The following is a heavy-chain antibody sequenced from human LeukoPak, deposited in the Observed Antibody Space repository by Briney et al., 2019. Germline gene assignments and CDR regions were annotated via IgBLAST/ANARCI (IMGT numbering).Heavy chain of an antibody. CDR2: ISGSGGST. V-gene: IGHV3-23*01. CDR1: GFTFSSYA. J-gene: IGHJ4*02. CDR3: ATQIDYDFWSGYYGY. Sequence: GGSLRLSCASSGFTFSSYAMSWVRRAPGKGLEWVSAISGSGGSTYYADSVKGRFTISRDNSKNTLYLQMNSLRAEDTAVYYCATQIDYDFWSGYYGYWGQGTLVTVSS. D-gene: IGHD3-3*01.